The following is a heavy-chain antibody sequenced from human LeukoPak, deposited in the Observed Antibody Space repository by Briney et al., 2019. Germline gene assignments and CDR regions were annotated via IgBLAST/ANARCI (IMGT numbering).Heavy chain of an antibody. CDR3: ARGIAVVPAVSFDY. J-gene: IGHJ4*02. Sequence: SETLSLTCAVYGGSFSGYYWSWIRQPPGKGLEWIGEINHSGSTNYNPSLKSRVTTSVDTSKNQFSLKLSSVTAADTAVYYCARGIAVVPAVSFDYWGQGTLVTVSS. V-gene: IGHV4-34*01. D-gene: IGHD2-2*01. CDR2: INHSGST. CDR1: GGSFSGYY.